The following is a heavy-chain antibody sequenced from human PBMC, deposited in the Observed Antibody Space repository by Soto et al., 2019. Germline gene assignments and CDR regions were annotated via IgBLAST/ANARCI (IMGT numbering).Heavy chain of an antibody. CDR3: ARAGGLVAVAADY. V-gene: IGHV4-30-2*01. D-gene: IGHD6-19*01. CDR2: IYHSGST. Sequence: QLQLQESGSGLVKPSQTLSLTCAVSGGSISSGGYSWIWIRQPPGKGLEWIGYIYHSGSTYYNPALKSRVTISVDRSKNQFSLKLSSVTAADTAVYYCARAGGLVAVAADYWGQGTLVTVYS. J-gene: IGHJ4*02. CDR1: GGSISSGGYS.